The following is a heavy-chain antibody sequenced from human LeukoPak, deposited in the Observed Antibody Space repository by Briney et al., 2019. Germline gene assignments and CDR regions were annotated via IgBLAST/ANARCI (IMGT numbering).Heavy chain of an antibody. CDR2: IKQDGSEK. Sequence: GGSLRLSCAASGFTFSSYWMSWVRQAPGKGLEWVANIKQDGSEKYYVDSVKGRFTISRDNAKNSLYLQMNSLRAEDTAVYYCARENYCTNGVCYPVDYWGQGTLVTVSS. J-gene: IGHJ4*02. CDR1: GFTFSSYW. V-gene: IGHV3-7*01. CDR3: ARENYCTNGVCYPVDY. D-gene: IGHD2-8*01.